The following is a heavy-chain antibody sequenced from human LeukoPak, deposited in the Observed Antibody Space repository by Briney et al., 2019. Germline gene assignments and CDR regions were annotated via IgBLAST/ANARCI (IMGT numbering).Heavy chain of an antibody. D-gene: IGHD3-22*01. CDR3: ARLNYYDSSGYYSTFDY. V-gene: IGHV4-30-4*08. Sequence: SETLSLTCTVSSVSISSGDYYWSWIRQPPGKGLECIGYIYYSGSTYYNPSLKSRLTISVDTSKNQSSLKLNSVTAADTAVYDCARLNYYDSSGYYSTFDYWGQGALVTVSS. CDR1: SVSISSGDYY. J-gene: IGHJ4*02. CDR2: IYYSGST.